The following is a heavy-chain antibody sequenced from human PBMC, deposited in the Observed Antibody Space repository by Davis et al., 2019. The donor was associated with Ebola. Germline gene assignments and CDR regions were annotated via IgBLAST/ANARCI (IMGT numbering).Heavy chain of an antibody. V-gene: IGHV4-59*02. J-gene: IGHJ4*02. Sequence: MPGGSLRLSCSVSGGSVGSDYWSWIRQSPGKGLEWIAFISNGGRTIYNPSLRGRVTISIDTSKNQFSLSLSSVTAADTAVYYCARGKVISPEGAKTVDYWGQGTLVSVSS. CDR2: ISNGGRT. D-gene: IGHD1-14*01. CDR3: ARGKVISPEGAKTVDY. CDR1: GGSVGSDY.